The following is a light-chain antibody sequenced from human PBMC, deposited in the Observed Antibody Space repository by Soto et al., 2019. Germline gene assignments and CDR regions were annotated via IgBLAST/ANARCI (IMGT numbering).Light chain of an antibody. Sequence: DIQMTQSPSTLSASVGDRVTITCRASQRMSGSLAWYQQKPGKAHQLLISDASSLESGVPSRFSGGGSWTAFTLTISSLQPEDFATYDCQHYSSNSWTFGPGTKVEIK. CDR3: QHYSSNSWT. J-gene: IGKJ1*01. V-gene: IGKV1-5*01. CDR1: QRMSGS. CDR2: DAS.